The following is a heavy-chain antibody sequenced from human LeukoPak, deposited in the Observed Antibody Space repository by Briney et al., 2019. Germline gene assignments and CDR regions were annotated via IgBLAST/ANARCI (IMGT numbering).Heavy chain of an antibody. Sequence: PSETLSFTCTVSGDSISSYYWSWIRQPAGKGLEWIGRVHTNGNTNYNPSLEGRATMSLDTSKNQFSLNLSSVTAADTALYYCARNVGNNWFGPWGQGILVTVSS. V-gene: IGHV4-4*07. J-gene: IGHJ5*02. D-gene: IGHD1-26*01. CDR1: GDSISSYY. CDR2: VHTNGNT. CDR3: ARNVGNNWFGP.